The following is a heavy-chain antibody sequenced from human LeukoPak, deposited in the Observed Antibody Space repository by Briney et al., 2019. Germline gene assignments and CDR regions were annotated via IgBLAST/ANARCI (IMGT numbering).Heavy chain of an antibody. D-gene: IGHD6-19*01. J-gene: IGHJ6*03. V-gene: IGHV3-23*01. CDR2: ISGSGGST. CDR1: GFTFNRYA. CDR3: AREGAVAGTYYYYYYMDV. Sequence: PGGSLRLSCAATGFTFNRYAMSWVRKAPGKGLEWVSAISGSGGSTYYADSVKGRFTISRDNSKNTLYLQMNSLRAEDTAVYYCAREGAVAGTYYYYYYMDVWGKGTTVTVSS.